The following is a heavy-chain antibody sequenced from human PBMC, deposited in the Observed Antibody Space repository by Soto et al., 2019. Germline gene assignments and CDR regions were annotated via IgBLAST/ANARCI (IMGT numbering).Heavy chain of an antibody. CDR1: GFTFSSYS. CDR3: ARALLRWRYHQQLVSSSPY. J-gene: IGHJ4*02. Sequence: GGSLRLSCAASGFTFSSYSMNWVRQAPGKGLERVSYISSSSSTIYYADSVKGRFTISRDNAKNSLYLQMNSLRDDDAPLYYSARALLRWRYHQQLVSSSPYWIPGTLVTVSS. V-gene: IGHV3-48*02. CDR2: ISSSSSTI. D-gene: IGHD6-13*01.